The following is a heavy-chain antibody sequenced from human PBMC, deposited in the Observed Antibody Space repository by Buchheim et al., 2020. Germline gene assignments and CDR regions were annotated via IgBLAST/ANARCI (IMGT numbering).Heavy chain of an antibody. CDR3: AKKGGTGRNYFDC. CDR2: ISTNGANT. D-gene: IGHD3-16*01. V-gene: IGHV3-23*01. CDR1: GFTFATYA. Sequence: EVQLLESGGGLVQPGGSLRLSCAASGFTSGFTFATYALSWVRQAPGSGLEWVSGISTNGANTYYADSVKGRFTISRYNSKNTLYLQVNSLRAEDTALYYCAKKGGTGRNYFDCWGPGTL. J-gene: IGHJ4*02.